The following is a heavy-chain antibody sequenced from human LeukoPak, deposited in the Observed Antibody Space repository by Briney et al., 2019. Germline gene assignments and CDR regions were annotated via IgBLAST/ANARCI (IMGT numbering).Heavy chain of an antibody. CDR2: IGTTGDT. Sequence: GGSLRLSCAASGFTFSRSDMHWVRQVTGEGLEWVSAIGTTGDTYYPGSVKGRFTISREDAKNSLYLQMDSLRAGDTAVYYCARGRWDTAPMPEDSFDLWGQGTLVTVSS. D-gene: IGHD2-2*01. V-gene: IGHV3-13*01. CDR1: GFTFSRSD. CDR3: ARGRWDTAPMPEDSFDL. J-gene: IGHJ3*01.